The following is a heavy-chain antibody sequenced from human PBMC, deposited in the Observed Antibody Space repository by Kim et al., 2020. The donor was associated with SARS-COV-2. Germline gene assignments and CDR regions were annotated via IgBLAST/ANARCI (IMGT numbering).Heavy chain of an antibody. J-gene: IGHJ6*02. CDR3: ARVMGFLEWLLPNYYYYGMDV. Sequence: SVKVSCKASGGTFSSYAISWVRQAPGQGLEWMGRIIPILGIANYAQKSQGRVTITADKSTSTAYMELSSLRSEDTAVYYCARVMGFLEWLLPNYYYYGMDVWGQGTTVTVSS. V-gene: IGHV1-69*04. D-gene: IGHD3-3*01. CDR2: IIPILGIA. CDR1: GGTFSSYA.